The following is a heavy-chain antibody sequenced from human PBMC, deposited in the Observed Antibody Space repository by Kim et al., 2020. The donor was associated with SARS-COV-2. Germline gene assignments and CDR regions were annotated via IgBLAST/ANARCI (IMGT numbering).Heavy chain of an antibody. Sequence: GGSLRLSCAASGFTFNGHAMHWVRQTPGKGLEWVTFISFDGTNKYYADSVKGRFTVSRDNSKSTLYLQMNSLRTEDTAVYYCGSELGSLNHFDNWGQGTLVSVSS. CDR1: GFTFNGHA. CDR2: ISFDGTNK. D-gene: IGHD7-27*01. J-gene: IGHJ4*02. V-gene: IGHV3-30-3*01. CDR3: GSELGSLNHFDN.